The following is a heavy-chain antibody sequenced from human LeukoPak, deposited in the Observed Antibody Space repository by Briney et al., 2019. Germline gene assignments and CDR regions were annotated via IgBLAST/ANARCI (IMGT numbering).Heavy chain of an antibody. V-gene: IGHV3-33*01. J-gene: IGHJ6*02. CDR1: GFTFSSYG. CDR2: IWYDGSNK. CDR3: ARVYLSGGNGMDV. Sequence: PGGSRRLSCAASGFTFSSYGMHWVRQAPGKGLEWVAVIWYDGSNKYYADSVKGRFTISRDNSKNTLYLQMNSLRAEDTAVYYCARVYLSGGNGMDVWGQGTTVTVSS. D-gene: IGHD3-10*01.